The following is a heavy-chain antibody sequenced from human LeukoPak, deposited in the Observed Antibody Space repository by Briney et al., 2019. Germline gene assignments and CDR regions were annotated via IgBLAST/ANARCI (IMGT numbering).Heavy chain of an antibody. Sequence: GGSLRLSCAASGFTFSSYWMHWVGQAPGKGLVWVSRINTDGSTTTYADSVKGRFTISRDNAKNTLYLQMNSLRAEDTAVYYCAGNRAGWFDPWGQGTLVTVSS. D-gene: IGHD2/OR15-2a*01. V-gene: IGHV3-74*01. CDR1: GFTFSSYW. CDR3: AGNRAGWFDP. CDR2: INTDGSTT. J-gene: IGHJ5*02.